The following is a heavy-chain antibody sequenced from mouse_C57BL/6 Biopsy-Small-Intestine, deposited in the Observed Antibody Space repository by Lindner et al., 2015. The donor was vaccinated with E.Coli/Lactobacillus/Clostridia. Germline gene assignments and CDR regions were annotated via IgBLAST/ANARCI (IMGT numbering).Heavy chain of an antibody. Sequence: VQLQESGPDLVKPGASVRMSCKASGYTVTDYNMHWIKQSHGKSLEWIGYINPINGGTSSYQRFKGKATLTVNKSSNTAYMELRSLTSEDSAVYYCATGPLYAFDYWGQGTSVTVSS. D-gene: IGHD6-1*01. V-gene: IGHV1-22*01. CDR3: ATGPLYAFDY. J-gene: IGHJ4*01. CDR1: GYTVTDYN. CDR2: INPINGGT.